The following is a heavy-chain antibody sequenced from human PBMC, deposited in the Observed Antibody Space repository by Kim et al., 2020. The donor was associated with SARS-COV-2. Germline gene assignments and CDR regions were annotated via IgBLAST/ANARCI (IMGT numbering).Heavy chain of an antibody. D-gene: IGHD3-10*01. CDR3: ARQGAGGYLQY. CDR2: INQDGSER. V-gene: IGHV3-7*01. CDR1: RLTFSNTW. Sequence: GGSLRLSCEVSRLTFSNTWMSWVRQAPGKGLEWVANINQDGSERYLLDSVKGRFTISRDNDRNSLYLQMNSLRAEDTAVYYCARQGAGGYLQYWGQGTLVTVSS. J-gene: IGHJ4*02.